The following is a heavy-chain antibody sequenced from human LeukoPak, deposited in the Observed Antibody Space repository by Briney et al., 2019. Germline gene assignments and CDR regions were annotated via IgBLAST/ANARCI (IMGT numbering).Heavy chain of an antibody. J-gene: IGHJ3*02. CDR2: ISANNGNT. CDR1: GNTFTSYG. D-gene: IGHD6-13*01. V-gene: IGHV1-18*01. CDR3: ARWSSSWYSGDAFDI. Sequence: ASVKVSCKASGNTFTSYGISWVRQAPGQGLEWRGGISANNGNTNYAQKLQGRVIMTTDTSTSTAYMELRSLRSDDTAVYYCARWSSSWYSGDAFDIWGQGTMVTVSS.